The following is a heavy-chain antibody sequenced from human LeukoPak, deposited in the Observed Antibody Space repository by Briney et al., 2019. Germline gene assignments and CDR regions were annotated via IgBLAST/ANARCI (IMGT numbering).Heavy chain of an antibody. D-gene: IGHD3-22*01. CDR2: IHMSGST. Sequence: SETLSLTCTVSGDSINSYHWSWIRQPAGKGLEWIGRIHMSGSTNFNPSLRSRVAISMDNSKNQFSLKLKSVTAADTAVYYCARDDSSRDDSGGYHYWGQGTLVTISS. CDR1: GDSINSYH. J-gene: IGHJ4*02. V-gene: IGHV4-4*07. CDR3: ARDDSSRDDSGGYHY.